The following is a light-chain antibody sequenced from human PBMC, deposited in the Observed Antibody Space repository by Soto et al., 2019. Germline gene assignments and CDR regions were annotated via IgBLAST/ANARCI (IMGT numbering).Light chain of an antibody. CDR2: GAS. V-gene: IGKV3-15*01. J-gene: IGKJ1*01. CDR1: RSVSSN. Sequence: EIVMTQSPATLSVSPGERATLSCRASRSVSSNLAWYQQKPGQAPRLLIYGASTKATGIPARFSGSGSGTEFTLTISSLQSEDFAYYYCQQYNNWTRTFGQGTKEEIK. CDR3: QQYNNWTRT.